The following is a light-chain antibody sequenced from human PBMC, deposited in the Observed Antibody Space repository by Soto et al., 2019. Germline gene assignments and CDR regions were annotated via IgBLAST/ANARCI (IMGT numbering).Light chain of an antibody. Sequence: VSRALSLNESSPNNCKSSHSVLDSSNNKNYLAWYQQKPRQPPKLLINWASTRESGVPDRFSGSGSGTDFTLTISSLQAEDVAVYYCQQYYSTPSITFGQRRLLEVK. CDR1: HSVLDSSNNKNY. J-gene: IGKJ5*01. CDR2: WAS. CDR3: QQYYSTPSIT. V-gene: IGKV4-1*01.